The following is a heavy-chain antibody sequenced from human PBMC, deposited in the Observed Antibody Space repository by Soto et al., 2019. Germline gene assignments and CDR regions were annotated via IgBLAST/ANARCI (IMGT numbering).Heavy chain of an antibody. V-gene: IGHV3-9*01. Sequence: EVQLVESGGGLVQPGRSLRLACAASGFTFGDYAMHWVRLVPGKGLEWVSGISWNSENTYYADSVKGRLTISRDNAETSLCLQMSGLRGGDTALDYCAKGTEASGRGYPLDSWGRGTRVPVSS. J-gene: IGHJ4*02. D-gene: IGHD6-25*01. CDR3: AKGTEASGRGYPLDS. CDR2: ISWNSENT. CDR1: GFTFGDYA.